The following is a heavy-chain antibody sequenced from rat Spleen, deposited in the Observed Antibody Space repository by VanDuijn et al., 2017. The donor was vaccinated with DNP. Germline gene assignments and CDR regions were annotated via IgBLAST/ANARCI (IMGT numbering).Heavy chain of an antibody. CDR3: TRRAGLSYYFDY. D-gene: IGHD1-1*01. CDR2: ISSYGNEI. CDR1: GFTFRDYN. V-gene: IGHV5-7*01. Sequence: EVQLVESGGGLVQPGRSLKLSCAASGFTFRDYNVAWVRQAPKKSLEWVATISSYGNEIYYRDSVRGRFTISRDNVKSSLYLQMDSLRSEDTATYYCTRRAGLSYYFDYWGQGVMVTVSS. J-gene: IGHJ2*01.